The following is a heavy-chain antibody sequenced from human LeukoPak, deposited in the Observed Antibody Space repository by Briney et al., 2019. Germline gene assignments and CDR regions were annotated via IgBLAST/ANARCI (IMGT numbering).Heavy chain of an antibody. CDR1: GFTFSSYA. Sequence: PGGSLRLSCAASGFTFSSYAMSWARQAPGKGLEWVAGISSSGSGGNTYYADSVKGRFTISRDTSKNILFLQMNTLRAEDTAIYYCAEDRTVGASYWYFDLWGRGTLVTVSS. J-gene: IGHJ2*01. CDR3: AEDRTVGASYWYFDL. D-gene: IGHD1-26*01. CDR2: ISSSGSGGNT. V-gene: IGHV3-23*01.